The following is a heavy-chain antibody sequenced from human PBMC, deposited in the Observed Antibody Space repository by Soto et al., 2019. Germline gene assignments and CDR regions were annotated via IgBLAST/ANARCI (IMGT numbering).Heavy chain of an antibody. CDR1: GFTFSSYA. J-gene: IGHJ5*02. CDR3: AKDLTYSSGWYNWFDP. Sequence: GSLRLSCAASGFTFSSYAMSWVRQAPGKGLEWVSAISGSGGSTYYADSVKGRFTISRDNSKNTLYLQMNSLRAEDTAVYYCAKDLTYSSGWYNWFDPWGQGTLVTVSS. D-gene: IGHD6-19*01. CDR2: ISGSGGST. V-gene: IGHV3-23*01.